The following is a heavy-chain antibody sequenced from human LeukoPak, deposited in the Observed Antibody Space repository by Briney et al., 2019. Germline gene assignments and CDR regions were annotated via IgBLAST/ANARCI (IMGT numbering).Heavy chain of an antibody. J-gene: IGHJ4*02. D-gene: IGHD2-8*02. V-gene: IGHV3-21*01. CDR2: ITSGGST. CDR3: TTELGYCTEDICLH. Sequence: GGSLRLSCAASGFSFSSYAMRWVRQAPGKGLEWVSGITSGGSTYYADSVKGRFTISRDNAKNSLYLQMNSLRAEDTAVYYCTTELGYCTEDICLHWGQGTLVTVSS. CDR1: GFSFSSYA.